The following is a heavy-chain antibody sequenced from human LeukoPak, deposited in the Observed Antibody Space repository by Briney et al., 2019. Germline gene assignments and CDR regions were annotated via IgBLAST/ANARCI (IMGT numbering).Heavy chain of an antibody. J-gene: IGHJ1*01. CDR3: AISGGNPGYFQH. CDR1: GFTVSSNH. D-gene: IGHD4-23*01. V-gene: IGHV3-53*01. Sequence: GGSLRLSCAASGFTVSSNHMSWVRQAPGKGLEWVSAIYTGGDIYYVDSVKGRFTISRDNSKNTLYLQMNSLTADDTAVYFCAISGGNPGYFQHWGQGTLVTVSS. CDR2: IYTGGDI.